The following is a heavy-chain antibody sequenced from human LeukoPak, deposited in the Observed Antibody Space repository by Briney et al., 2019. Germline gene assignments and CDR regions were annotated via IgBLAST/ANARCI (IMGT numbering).Heavy chain of an antibody. Sequence: ASAKVSCKVSGYTLTELFMHWVRQAPGKGLEWMGGFDPEDGETIYAQKFQGRVTMTEDTSTDTAYMELSSLRSEDTAVYYCATVMIVPPHNWFAPWGQGTLVTVSS. CDR3: ATVMIVPPHNWFAP. V-gene: IGHV1-24*01. CDR2: FDPEDGET. D-gene: IGHD3-22*01. CDR1: GYTLTELF. J-gene: IGHJ5*02.